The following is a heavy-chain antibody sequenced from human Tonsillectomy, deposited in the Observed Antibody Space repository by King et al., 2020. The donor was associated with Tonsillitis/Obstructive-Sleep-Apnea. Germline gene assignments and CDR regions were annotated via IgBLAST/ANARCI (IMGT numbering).Heavy chain of an antibody. V-gene: IGHV4-39*01. J-gene: IGHJ6*02. CDR2: IYYSGST. D-gene: IGHD6-19*01. CDR3: AGQTGSRGWNHYYYFGMDV. Sequence: LQLQESGPGLVKPSETLSLTCTVSGGSISSSSYYWGWIRQPPGKGLEWIGSIYYSGSTYYNPSLKSRVTISVDTSKNQFSRNLSSVTAADTAVYYCAGQTGSRGWNHYYYFGMDVWGQGTTVTVSS. CDR1: GGSISSSSYY.